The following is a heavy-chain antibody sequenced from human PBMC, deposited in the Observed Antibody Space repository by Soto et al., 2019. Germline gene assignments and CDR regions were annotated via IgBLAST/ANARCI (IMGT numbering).Heavy chain of an antibody. D-gene: IGHD2-15*01. Sequence: QVQLVQSGAEEKKPGASVKVSCKASGYTFINYAIHWVGQAPGQRLEWMGWINAGNGDTKYSQKFQGRVTITRDTSANTAYMELSGLRSEGTAVYYCARGGAGYYFDYWGQGTLVTVSS. CDR1: GYTFINYA. J-gene: IGHJ4*02. CDR3: ARGGAGYYFDY. V-gene: IGHV1-3*05. CDR2: INAGNGDT.